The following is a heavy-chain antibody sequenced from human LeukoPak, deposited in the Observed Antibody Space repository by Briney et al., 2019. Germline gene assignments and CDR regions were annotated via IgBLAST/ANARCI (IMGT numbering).Heavy chain of an antibody. D-gene: IGHD3-10*01. Sequence: PSETLSLTCAVYGGSFSGYYWSWIRQPPGKGLEWIGEINHSGSTNYNPSLKSRVTISVDTSKNQFSLKLSSVTAADTAVYYCARARAKGGYYGSGSYSIYLDYWGQGTLVTVSS. CDR2: INHSGST. CDR3: ARARAKGGYYGSGSYSIYLDY. CDR1: GGSFSGYY. V-gene: IGHV4-34*01. J-gene: IGHJ4*02.